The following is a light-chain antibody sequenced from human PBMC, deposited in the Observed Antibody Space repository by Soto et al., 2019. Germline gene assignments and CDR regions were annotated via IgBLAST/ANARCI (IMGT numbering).Light chain of an antibody. CDR3: QQSYSGPPT. CDR2: AAS. J-gene: IGKJ4*01. V-gene: IGKV1-39*01. Sequence: DIQMTQSPSSLSASVGDRVTITCRASQSISNYLNWYQQKPGKVPKVLIFAASSLRSGVPSRFSGSASGTDFTLTISSLQPEDFATYYCQQSYSGPPTFGGGTKVEIK. CDR1: QSISNY.